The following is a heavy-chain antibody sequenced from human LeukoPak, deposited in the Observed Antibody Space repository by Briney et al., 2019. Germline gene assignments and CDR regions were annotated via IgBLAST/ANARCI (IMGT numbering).Heavy chain of an antibody. V-gene: IGHV3-74*01. Sequence: GGSMRLSCAASGLALSAYEMHWVRQAPWKGLVWVSRISTDGYTTDYADFVQGRFTASRDNTKNTWSLEMNSLRAEDTAVYYCVVGGSPGYWGQGTLVTVSS. J-gene: IGHJ4*02. D-gene: IGHD2-15*01. CDR1: GLALSAYE. CDR3: VVGGSPGY. CDR2: ISTDGYTT.